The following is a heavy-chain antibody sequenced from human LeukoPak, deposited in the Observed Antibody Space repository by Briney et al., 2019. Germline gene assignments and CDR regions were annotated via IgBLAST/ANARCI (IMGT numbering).Heavy chain of an antibody. CDR3: TTRRWAQEMATIPYYFNY. J-gene: IGHJ4*02. CDR2: ISYDGSNK. CDR1: GFTFSSYA. Sequence: GRSLRLSCAASGFTFSSYAMHRVRQAPGKGLEWVAVISYDGSNKYYADSVKGRFTISRDNSKNTLYLQMNSLRAEDTAVYYCTTRRWAQEMATIPYYFNYWGQGTLVTVSS. D-gene: IGHD5-24*01. V-gene: IGHV3-30*04.